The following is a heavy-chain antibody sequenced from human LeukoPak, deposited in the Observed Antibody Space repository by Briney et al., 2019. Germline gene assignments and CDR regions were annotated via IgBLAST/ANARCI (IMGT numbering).Heavy chain of an antibody. D-gene: IGHD4-17*01. CDR1: GFIFTNYA. J-gene: IGHJ5*02. CDR2: ISATGANT. Sequence: GGSLRLSCAASGFIFTNYAMSWVRQAPGKGLEWASGISATGANTYYADSVKGRLTVSRDNSKNTLYLQMYSLRVEDTAVYYCAKALTTMSTGNWFDPWGQGTLVTVSS. CDR3: AKALTTMSTGNWFDP. V-gene: IGHV3-23*01.